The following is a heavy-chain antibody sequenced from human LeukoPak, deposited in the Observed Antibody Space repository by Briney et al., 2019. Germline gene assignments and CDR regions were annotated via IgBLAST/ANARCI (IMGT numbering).Heavy chain of an antibody. CDR3: AREYSSSSGRSFDY. D-gene: IGHD6-6*01. Sequence: GGSLRLSCAASGFTFNTYSMNWVRQAPGKGLEWVSYISPSATTIYYADSVKGRFTISRDNAKNSLYLQMNSLRAEDTAVYYCAREYSSSSGRSFDYWGQGTLVTVSS. CDR2: ISPSATTI. V-gene: IGHV3-48*01. J-gene: IGHJ4*02. CDR1: GFTFNTYS.